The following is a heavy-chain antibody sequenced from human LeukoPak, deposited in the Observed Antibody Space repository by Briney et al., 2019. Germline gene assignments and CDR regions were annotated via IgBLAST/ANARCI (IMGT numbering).Heavy chain of an antibody. D-gene: IGHD2-15*01. CDR2: ISYDGSNK. J-gene: IGHJ4*02. Sequence: GGSLRLSCAASGFTFSSYAMHWVRQAPGKGLEGVAVISYDGSNKYYADSVKGRFTISRDNSKNTLYLQMNSLRAEDTAVYYCAREDIVVVVAATAGLDYWGQGTLVTVSS. CDR1: GFTFSSYA. V-gene: IGHV3-30*01. CDR3: AREDIVVVVAATAGLDY.